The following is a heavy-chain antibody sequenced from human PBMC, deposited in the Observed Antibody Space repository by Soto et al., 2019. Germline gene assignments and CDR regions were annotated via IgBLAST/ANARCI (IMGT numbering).Heavy chain of an antibody. CDR3: ARETCSGGNCYCDY. CDR1: GGTFSNDV. Sequence: QVQLVQSGNEVKKPGSSVNVSCKASGGTFSNDVFTWVRQAPGQGLEWMGRVIPILDVANYAQKFRDRVTITADKSTSTAYMELNSLRSEDTAVYYCARETCSGGNCYCDYWGQGTLVTVSS. J-gene: IGHJ4*02. D-gene: IGHD2-15*01. V-gene: IGHV1-69*04. CDR2: VIPILDVA.